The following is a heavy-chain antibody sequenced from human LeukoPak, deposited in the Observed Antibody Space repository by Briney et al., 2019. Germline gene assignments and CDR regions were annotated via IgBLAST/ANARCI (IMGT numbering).Heavy chain of an antibody. D-gene: IGHD2-2*01. Sequence: SETLSLTCTVSGGSIRSYYWSWIRQPPGKGLEWIGYVFYSGSTNYNPSLKSRVTISVDTSKNQFSLKLTSVTAADTAVYYCARRGTSPYFYGMDVRGQGTTVTVSS. CDR2: VFYSGST. CDR3: ARRGTSPYFYGMDV. V-gene: IGHV4-59*08. CDR1: GGSIRSYY. J-gene: IGHJ6*02.